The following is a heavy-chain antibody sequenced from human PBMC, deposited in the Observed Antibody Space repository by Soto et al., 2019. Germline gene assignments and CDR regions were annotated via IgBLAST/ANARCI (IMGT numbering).Heavy chain of an antibody. CDR3: ARGGLAESWFDP. V-gene: IGHV4-4*02. Sequence: QVQLQESGPGLVKPSGTLSLTCAVSSDSINSNYWWSWVRQSPGKGLEWIGEIYRSGSTNYNLSLKRRVTISIDNSKNQFSLKLSSVTAADTAVYYCARGGLAESWFDPWGQGALVTVSS. D-gene: IGHD2-21*01. J-gene: IGHJ5*02. CDR2: IYRSGST. CDR1: SDSINSNYW.